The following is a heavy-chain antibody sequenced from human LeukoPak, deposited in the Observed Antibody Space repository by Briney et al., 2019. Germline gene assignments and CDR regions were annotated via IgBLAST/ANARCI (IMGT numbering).Heavy chain of an antibody. CDR1: GGSITSSSYY. CDR2: VNYSGKT. J-gene: IGHJ4*02. CDR3: ARDIPTGYLDY. Sequence: SETLSLTCTVSGGSITSSSYYWGWIRQPPGKGLERIGSVNYSGKTYYNPSLKSRVTISVDTSKGQLSLELSSVTAADTAVYYCARDIPTGYLDYWGQGTLVTVSS. V-gene: IGHV4-39*07. D-gene: IGHD3-9*01.